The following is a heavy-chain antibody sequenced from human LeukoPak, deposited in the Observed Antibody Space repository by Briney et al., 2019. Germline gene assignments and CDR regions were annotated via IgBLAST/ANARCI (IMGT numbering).Heavy chain of an antibody. CDR3: AREGGGYYFDY. V-gene: IGHV3-66*01. CDR1: GFTVSSNY. Sequence: GRSLRLSCAASGFTVSSNYMSSVRQAPGQGLEWVSVIYSAGNTYYADSVKGRFAISRDNSKNTLYLQMNSLRAEDTAVYYCAREGGGYYFDYWGQGTLVTVSS. J-gene: IGHJ4*02. D-gene: IGHD1-26*01. CDR2: IYSAGNT.